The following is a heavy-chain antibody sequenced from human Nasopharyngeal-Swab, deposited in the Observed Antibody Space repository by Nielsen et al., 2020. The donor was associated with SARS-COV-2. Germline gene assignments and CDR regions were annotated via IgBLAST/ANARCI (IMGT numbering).Heavy chain of an antibody. CDR1: GFTFDDYA. D-gene: IGHD6-19*01. J-gene: IGHJ4*02. CDR3: AKETDLGSSFDY. CDR2: ISWNSGSI. V-gene: IGHV3-9*01. Sequence: GGSLRLSCAASGFTFDDYAMHWVRQAPGKGLECVSGISWNSGSIGYADSVKGRFTISRDNAKNSLYLQMNSLRAEDTALYYCAKETDLGSSFDYWGQGTLVTVSS.